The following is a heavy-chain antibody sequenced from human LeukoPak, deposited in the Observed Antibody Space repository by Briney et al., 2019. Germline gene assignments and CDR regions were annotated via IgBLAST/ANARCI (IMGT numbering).Heavy chain of an antibody. V-gene: IGHV5-51*01. CDR3: ARLGAYSSGWYYFDY. J-gene: IGHJ4*02. CDR1: GYIITNFL. Sequence: GESLNISYKGSGYIITNFLIGWLRPMPGKGLEWVVIIYPGDSDTRYSPSFQGQVTISADKSISTAYLQSSSLKASDTAMYYCARLGAYSSGWYYFDYWGQGTLVTVSS. CDR2: IYPGDSDT. D-gene: IGHD6-19*01.